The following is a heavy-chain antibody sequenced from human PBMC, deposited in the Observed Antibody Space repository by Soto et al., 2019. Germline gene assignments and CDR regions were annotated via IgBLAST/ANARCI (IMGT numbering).Heavy chain of an antibody. V-gene: IGHV3-33*01. J-gene: IGHJ4*02. CDR2: IWYDGSNK. CDR3: ARSQLGSFDY. D-gene: IGHD7-27*01. CDR1: GFTFSSYG. Sequence: GGSLRLSCAASGFTFSSYGMHWVRQAPGKGLEWVEVIWYDGSNKYYADSVKGRFTISRDNSKNTLYLQMNSLRAEDTAVYYCARSQLGSFDYWGQGTLVTVSS.